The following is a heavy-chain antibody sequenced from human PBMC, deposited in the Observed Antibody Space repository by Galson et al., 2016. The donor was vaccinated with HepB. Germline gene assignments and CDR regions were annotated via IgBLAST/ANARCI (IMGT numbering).Heavy chain of an antibody. CDR3: ARDGGGSSGYYLDY. J-gene: IGHJ4*02. V-gene: IGHV3-30*03. Sequence: SLRLSCAASGFSFRNYGMHWVRQAPGKGLDWVSAISDDGTNKYYADSVKGRFTISRDNSKNTLSLQMNSLRAEDTAVYYCARDGGGSSGYYLDYWGQGTLVTVSS. CDR2: ISDDGTNK. D-gene: IGHD3-22*01. CDR1: GFSFRNYG.